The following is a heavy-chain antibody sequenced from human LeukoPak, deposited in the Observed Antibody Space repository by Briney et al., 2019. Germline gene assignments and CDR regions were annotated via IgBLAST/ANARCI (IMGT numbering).Heavy chain of an antibody. CDR3: ASTHYYDSSGYYRDDAFDI. V-gene: IGHV4-38-2*01. CDR1: GFTFSDYY. D-gene: IGHD3-22*01. J-gene: IGHJ3*02. CDR2: IYYSGST. Sequence: GSLRLSCAASGFTFSDYYMSWIRQPPGKGLEWIGSIYYSGSTYYNPSLKSRVTISVDTSKNQFSLKLSSVTAADTAVYYCASTHYYDSSGYYRDDAFDIWGQGTMVTVSS.